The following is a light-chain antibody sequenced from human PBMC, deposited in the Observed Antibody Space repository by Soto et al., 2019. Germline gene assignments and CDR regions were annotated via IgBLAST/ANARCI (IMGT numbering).Light chain of an antibody. CDR3: QQYNNWPPWK. CDR1: QSVSSN. V-gene: IGKV3-15*01. Sequence: EIVMTQSPATLSVSPGERATLSCRASQSVSSNLAWYQQKPGQAPRLLIYGASTRATGIPARFSGIWSGTEFTLTITSLQSEDFAVYYCQQYNNWPPWKFGQGTKVEIK. J-gene: IGKJ1*01. CDR2: GAS.